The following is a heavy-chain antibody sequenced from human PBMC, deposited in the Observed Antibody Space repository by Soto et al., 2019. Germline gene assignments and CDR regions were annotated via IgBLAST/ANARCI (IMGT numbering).Heavy chain of an antibody. CDR1: GGSISSGDYY. J-gene: IGHJ4*02. CDR2: IYYSGST. Sequence: SDTLSLTCTVSGGSISSGDYYWSWIRQPPGKGLEWIGYIYYSGSTYYNPSLKSRVTISVDTSKNQFSLKLSSVTAADTAVYYCARAGVGLSPCDYWGQGTLGTVCS. D-gene: IGHD3-16*02. CDR3: ARAGVGLSPCDY. V-gene: IGHV4-30-4*02.